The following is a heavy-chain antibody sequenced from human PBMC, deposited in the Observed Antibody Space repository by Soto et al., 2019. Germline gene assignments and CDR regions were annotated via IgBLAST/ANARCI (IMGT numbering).Heavy chain of an antibody. CDR1: GGTFSSYS. J-gene: IGHJ4*02. V-gene: IGHV1-69*01. Sequence: QVQLVQSGAEVKKPGSSVKVSCKASGGTFSSYSINWVRQAPGQGLEWMGEIIPIFVTANYAQKFQGRVTITADESTSKAYMELRSLRYEDTAVYYCASDGGRHSGGIDYWGQGTLVTVSS. CDR2: IIPIFVTA. CDR3: ASDGGRHSGGIDY. D-gene: IGHD1-26*01.